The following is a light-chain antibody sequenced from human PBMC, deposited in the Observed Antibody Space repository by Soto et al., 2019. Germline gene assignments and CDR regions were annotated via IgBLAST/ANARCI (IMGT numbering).Light chain of an antibody. CDR2: DAS. Sequence: EIVLTESPATLSLSPGERATLSCRASQSVRSYLAWYQQKPGQAPRLLIYDASNRATGIPARFSGSGSGTDLTLTISSLEPEDFAVYYCQQRSNWPGVTFGGGTKVEIK. CDR3: QQRSNWPGVT. CDR1: QSVRSY. J-gene: IGKJ4*01. V-gene: IGKV3-11*01.